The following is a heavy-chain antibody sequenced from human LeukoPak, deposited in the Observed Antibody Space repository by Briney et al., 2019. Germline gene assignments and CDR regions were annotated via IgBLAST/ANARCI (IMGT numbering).Heavy chain of an antibody. D-gene: IGHD1-26*01. CDR1: GGSISSYY. CDR2: IYYSGST. V-gene: IGHV4-59*01. Sequence: SETLSLTCTVSGGSISSYYWSWIRQPPGKGLEWIGYIYYSGSTNYNPSLKSRVAMSVDTSKNQFSLKLSSVTAADTAVYYCAREGGTYPYYFDYWGQGTLVTVSS. CDR3: AREGGTYPYYFDY. J-gene: IGHJ4*02.